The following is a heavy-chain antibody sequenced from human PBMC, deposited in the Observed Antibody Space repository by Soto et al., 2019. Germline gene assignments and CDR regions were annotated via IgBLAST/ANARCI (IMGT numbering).Heavy chain of an antibody. CDR2: IYYSGST. CDR1: GGSISSGGYY. CDR3: ARGPGSGWYDY. J-gene: IGHJ4*02. D-gene: IGHD6-19*01. Sequence: QVQLQESGPGLVKPSQTLSLTCTVSGGSISSGGYYWSWIRQHPGKGLEWIGYIYYSGSTYYNPSLKXRFTVSXXTSKNQSSPKLSSVTAADTAVYYCARGPGSGWYDYWGQGTLVTVSS. V-gene: IGHV4-31*03.